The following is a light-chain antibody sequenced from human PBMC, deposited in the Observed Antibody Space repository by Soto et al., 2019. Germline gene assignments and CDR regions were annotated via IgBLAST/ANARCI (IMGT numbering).Light chain of an antibody. V-gene: IGKV1-5*03. J-gene: IGKJ1*01. CDR1: QIISSW. Sequence: DIQMTQSPSTLSASVVERVTITFRASQIISSWLAWYQQKPGKAPKLLIYKASSLESGVPSRFSGSGSGTEFTLTISSLQPDDFATYYCQQYNSYSQTFGQGTKVDI. CDR2: KAS. CDR3: QQYNSYSQT.